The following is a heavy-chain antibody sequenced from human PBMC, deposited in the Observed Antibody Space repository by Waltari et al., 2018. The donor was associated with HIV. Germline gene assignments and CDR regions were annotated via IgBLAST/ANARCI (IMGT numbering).Heavy chain of an antibody. J-gene: IGHJ4*02. CDR1: GFNFGDYA. D-gene: IGHD3-16*01. CDR2: VSENSDIT. Sequence: VQSGGGLKLSCVTSGFNFGDYAMHWVRQRPGKGLEWVSSVSENSDITVYVDSVRGRFTTSRDNAKNSLFLQMNNLRPNDTAFYFCAKVFGLGETLRTFDSWGQGTLVTVSS. V-gene: IGHV3-9*01. CDR3: AKVFGLGETLRTFDS.